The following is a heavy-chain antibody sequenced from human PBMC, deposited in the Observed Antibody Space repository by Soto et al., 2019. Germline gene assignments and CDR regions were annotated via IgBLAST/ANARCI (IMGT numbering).Heavy chain of an antibody. CDR3: VGGLSEWGRIGF. D-gene: IGHD3-3*01. CDR1: GGSITNYY. J-gene: IGHJ4*02. CDR2: MYYSGNT. V-gene: IGHV4-59*01. Sequence: NPSETLSLTCTVSGGSITNYYWSWIRQPPGKRLEYIGYMYYSGNTYYNPSLKSRVTISGDASKNQFSLKLRSVTAADTAVYYCVGGLSEWGRIGFWGQGTLVTVSS.